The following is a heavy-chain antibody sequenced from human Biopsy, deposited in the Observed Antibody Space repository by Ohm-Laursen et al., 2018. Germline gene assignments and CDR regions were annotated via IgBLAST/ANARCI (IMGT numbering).Heavy chain of an antibody. Sequence: GASVKVPCKAPEGTFSNYGVNWVRQAPGQGLEWLGGNIPILGTGNYAHQFQDRVTVVADTSTSTATMELRSLRSDDTAVYYCATKLTGYFHHWGQGTLVIVSS. CDR3: ATKLTGYFHH. J-gene: IGHJ1*01. V-gene: IGHV1-69*06. CDR1: EGTFSNYG. D-gene: IGHD3-9*01. CDR2: NIPILGTG.